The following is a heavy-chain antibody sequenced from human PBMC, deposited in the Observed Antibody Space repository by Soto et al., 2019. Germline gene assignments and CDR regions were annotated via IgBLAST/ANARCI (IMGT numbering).Heavy chain of an antibody. Sequence: GGSLRLSCAASGFIISSYAMSWVRQAPGKGLEWVSAISGSGGRTYYADFVKGRFTISRDNSKNTLFLQMNSLRAEDTAVYYCAKGPXIFGVVITYSYYYGFDVCGPGTTVTVSS. V-gene: IGHV3-23*01. CDR1: GFIISSYA. CDR2: ISGSGGRT. D-gene: IGHD3-3*01. CDR3: AKGPXIFGVVITYSYYYGFDV. J-gene: IGHJ6*02.